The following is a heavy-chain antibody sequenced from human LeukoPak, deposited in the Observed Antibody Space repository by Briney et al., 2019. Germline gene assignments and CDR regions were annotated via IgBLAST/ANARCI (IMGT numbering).Heavy chain of an antibody. CDR2: TAGSGISK. J-gene: IGHJ4*02. CDR3: ARLPTFYYDSSGYHYDY. Sequence: GGSLRLSCVASGFTFNNYAMSWVRQAAGRGLEWASSTAGSGISKDYADSVKGRFTISKDKSKNTLYLQMDNLRAEDPGVYFCARLPTFYYDSSGYHYDYWGQGTLVTVSS. CDR1: GFTFNNYA. D-gene: IGHD3-22*01. V-gene: IGHV3-23*01.